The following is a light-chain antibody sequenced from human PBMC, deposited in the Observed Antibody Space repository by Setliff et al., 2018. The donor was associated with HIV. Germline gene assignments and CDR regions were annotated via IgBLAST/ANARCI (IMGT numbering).Light chain of an antibody. CDR2: DVS. V-gene: IGLV2-14*03. CDR3: SSYTSSATYV. J-gene: IGLJ1*01. CDR1: SNDIGGYKY. Sequence: QSALTQPASVSGSPGQSITISCTGTSNDIGGYKYVSWYQQHPGNAPKLLIYDVSNRPSGISSRFSGSKSGNTASLSISGLQAEDEADYYCSSYTSSATYVLGSGTKVTVL.